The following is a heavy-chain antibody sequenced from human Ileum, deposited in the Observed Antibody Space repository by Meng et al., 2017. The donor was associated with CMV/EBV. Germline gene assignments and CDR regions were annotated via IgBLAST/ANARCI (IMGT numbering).Heavy chain of an antibody. CDR3: ASLSTTRGWYDVY. V-gene: IGHV3-23*01. D-gene: IGHD6-19*01. CDR1: GITFSSYP. J-gene: IGHJ4*02. Sequence: SGGYLLQAGWSLRLPCAASGITFSSYPMSWVRQGPEKGLEWVSAISGSGDGKYYADSVKGRFTISRDNSKNTLYLQMNSLRAEDTAVYYCASLSTTRGWYDVYWGQGTLVTVSS. CDR2: ISGSGDGK.